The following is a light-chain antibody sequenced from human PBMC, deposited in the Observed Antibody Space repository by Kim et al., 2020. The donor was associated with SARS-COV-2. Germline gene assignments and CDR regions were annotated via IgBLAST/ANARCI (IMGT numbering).Light chain of an antibody. J-gene: IGKJ4*01. CDR2: DAS. Sequence: AAVGDRVTSTCQASQDISNYLNWDQQKPGKAPKLLIYDASNLETGVPSRFSGSGSGTDFTFTISSLQPEDIATYYCQQYDNLLTFGGGTKVDIK. V-gene: IGKV1-33*01. CDR3: QQYDNLLT. CDR1: QDISNY.